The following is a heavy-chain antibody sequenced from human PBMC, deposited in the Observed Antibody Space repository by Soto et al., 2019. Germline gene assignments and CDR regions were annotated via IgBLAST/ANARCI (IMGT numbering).Heavy chain of an antibody. Sequence: ASVKISCKASGYTFTSYAMHWVRQAPGQRLEWMGWINAGNGNTKYSQKFQGRVTITRDTSASTAYMELSSLRSEDTAVYYCARDADHCSRTSCYPYWSDPWGQGTLVTVSS. V-gene: IGHV1-3*01. D-gene: IGHD2-2*01. CDR1: GYTFTSYA. CDR3: ARDADHCSRTSCYPYWSDP. J-gene: IGHJ5*02. CDR2: INAGNGNT.